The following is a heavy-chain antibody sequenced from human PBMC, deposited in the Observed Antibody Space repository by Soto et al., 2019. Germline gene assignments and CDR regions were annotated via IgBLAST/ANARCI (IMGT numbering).Heavy chain of an antibody. D-gene: IGHD1-26*01. V-gene: IGHV1-18*01. Sequence: GVSVKVSCKASGYTFTSYGISWVRQAPGQGLEWMGWISAYNGNTNYAQKLQGRVTMTTDTSTSTAYMELRSLRSDDTAVYYCARPPLGATEYYYYGMDVWGQGTTVTVSS. CDR3: ARPPLGATEYYYYGMDV. J-gene: IGHJ6*02. CDR2: ISAYNGNT. CDR1: GYTFTSYG.